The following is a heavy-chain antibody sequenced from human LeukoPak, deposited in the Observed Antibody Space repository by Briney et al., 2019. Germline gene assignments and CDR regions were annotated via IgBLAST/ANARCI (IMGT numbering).Heavy chain of an antibody. CDR2: IFGSGGSP. CDR1: GFTFGSFA. D-gene: IGHD5-18*01. V-gene: IGHV3-23*01. Sequence: PGGSLRLSCEASGFTFGSFAMYWVRQAPGKGLDWIAGIFGSGGSPHYAGSVKGRFTISRDNSKNTVYLQINSLRAEDTAVYYCGKTTAGYSSGQKPAWPVDYWGQGTLVTVSS. CDR3: GKTTAGYSSGQKPAWPVDY. J-gene: IGHJ4*02.